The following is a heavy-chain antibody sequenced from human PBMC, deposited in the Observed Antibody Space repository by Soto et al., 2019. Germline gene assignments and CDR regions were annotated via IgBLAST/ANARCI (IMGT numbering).Heavy chain of an antibody. Sequence: PSCSISITRAFSSETVNIGGDYWRWKRQPPGKGLEWIGYIYYSGSTNYNPSLKSRVTISVDTSKNQFSLKLSSVTAADTAVYYCARGKRWIQFLPWCDPWGQGTLVPVAS. CDR1: SETVNIGGDY. CDR2: IYYSGST. J-gene: IGHJ5*02. CDR3: ARGKRWIQFLPWCDP. V-gene: IGHV4-61*08. D-gene: IGHD5-18*01.